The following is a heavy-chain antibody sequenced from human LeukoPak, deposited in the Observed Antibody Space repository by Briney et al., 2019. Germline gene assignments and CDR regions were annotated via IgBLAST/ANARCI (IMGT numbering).Heavy chain of an antibody. CDR1: GGSISSSSYY. Sequence: SETLSLTCTVSGGSISSSSYYWGWIRQPPGKGLEWIGSIYYSGSTYYNPSLKSRVTISVDTSKNRFSLKLSSVTAADTAVYYCARSNIVVVPAAITDWFDPWGQGTLVTVSS. CDR3: ARSNIVVVPAAITDWFDP. CDR2: IYYSGST. J-gene: IGHJ5*02. V-gene: IGHV4-39*01. D-gene: IGHD2-2*02.